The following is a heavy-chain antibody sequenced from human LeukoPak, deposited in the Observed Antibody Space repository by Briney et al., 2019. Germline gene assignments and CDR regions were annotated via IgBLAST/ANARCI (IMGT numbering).Heavy chain of an antibody. CDR3: ARERQDTIVHSGAFDI. CDR2: IASDGSHT. V-gene: IGHV3-30-3*01. J-gene: IGHJ3*02. D-gene: IGHD3-10*01. Sequence: GGSLRLSCAASGFTFSTYFMHWVRQAPGAGLEWVAVIASDGSHTFYVESVKGRFTISRDNSKNTLCLQMNSLRAEDTAVYFCARERQDTIVHSGAFDIWGQGTTVAVSS. CDR1: GFTFSTYF.